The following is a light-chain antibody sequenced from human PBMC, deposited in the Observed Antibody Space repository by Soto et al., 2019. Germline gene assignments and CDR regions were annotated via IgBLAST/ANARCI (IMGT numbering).Light chain of an antibody. Sequence: EIVLTQSPATLSLSPGERATLSCRASQSVSSYLAWYQQKPGQAPRLLIYDASNRATGIPARFSGSGSGTDFTLTISSLEPEDFAVYYCQQGTFGQWTKLEIK. CDR3: QQGT. CDR2: DAS. V-gene: IGKV3-11*01. J-gene: IGKJ2*01. CDR1: QSVSSY.